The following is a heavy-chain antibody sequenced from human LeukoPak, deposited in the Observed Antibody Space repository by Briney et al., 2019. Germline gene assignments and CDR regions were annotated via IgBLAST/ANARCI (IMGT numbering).Heavy chain of an antibody. CDR1: GFTFSSYA. J-gene: IGHJ6*04. Sequence: GGSLRLSCAASGFTFSSYAMHWVRQAPGKGLEWVAVVSYDGSNKYYADSVKGRFTISRDNSKNTLYLQMNSLRAEDTAVYYCASLLDYYGSGSYYPTSGMDVWGRGTTVTVSS. CDR3: ASLLDYYGSGSYYPTSGMDV. CDR2: VSYDGSNK. D-gene: IGHD3-10*01. V-gene: IGHV3-30*04.